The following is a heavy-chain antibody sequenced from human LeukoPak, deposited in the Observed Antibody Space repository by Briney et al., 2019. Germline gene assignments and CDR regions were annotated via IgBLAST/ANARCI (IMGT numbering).Heavy chain of an antibody. J-gene: IGHJ4*02. V-gene: IGHV1-69*01. CDR3: ARDGVFGELGVDY. CDR1: GGTFSSYA. Sequence: ASVKVSCKASGGTFSSYAISWVRQAPGQGLEWMGGIIPIFGTANYAQKFQGRVTITADESTSTAYMELRSLRSDGTAVYYCARDGVFGELGVDYWGQGTLVTVSS. D-gene: IGHD1-26*01. CDR2: IIPIFGTA.